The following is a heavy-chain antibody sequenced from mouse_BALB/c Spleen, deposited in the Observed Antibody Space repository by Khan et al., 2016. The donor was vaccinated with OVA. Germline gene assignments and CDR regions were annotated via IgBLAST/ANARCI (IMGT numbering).Heavy chain of an antibody. J-gene: IGHJ2*01. CDR1: GYSITSGYG. V-gene: IGHV3-2*02. CDR2: ISYSGST. CDR3: ARTARIKY. D-gene: IGHD1-2*01. Sequence: EVELVESGPGLVKPSQSLSLTCTVTGYSITSGYGWNWIRQFPGNKLEWMGYISYSGSTNYNPSLKSRIFITRDTSKNQFFLQLKSVTTEDTATYYCARTARIKYWGQGTTLTVSS.